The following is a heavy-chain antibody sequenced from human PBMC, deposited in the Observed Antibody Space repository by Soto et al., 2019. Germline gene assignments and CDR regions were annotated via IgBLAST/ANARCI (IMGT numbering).Heavy chain of an antibody. V-gene: IGHV1-18*01. CDR2: ISVYNGNA. Sequence: QVQLVQSGAEVKKPGASVKVPCKASGYTFTSYGISWVRQAPGQGLEWMGWISVYNGNANYAQYLQGRVTMTTDTSTSTAYMEVRSLRSDDTAVYYCAREGGFCTGGSCYSDYWGQGTLVTVSS. D-gene: IGHD2-15*01. CDR3: AREGGFCTGGSCYSDY. J-gene: IGHJ4*02. CDR1: GYTFTSYG.